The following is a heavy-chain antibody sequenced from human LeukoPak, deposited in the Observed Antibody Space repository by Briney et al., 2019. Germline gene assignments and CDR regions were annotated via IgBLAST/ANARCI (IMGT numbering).Heavy chain of an antibody. CDR1: GYTFTIYA. Sequence: ASVTVSCTASGYTFTIYAMNWVRQAPGQGLEWMGWINTNTGNPTYAQGFTGRFVFSLDTSDSTAYLQISSLKAEDTAVYYCARGGGGSSTSCLDPWGQGTLVTVSS. V-gene: IGHV7-4-1*02. CDR2: INTNTGNP. CDR3: ARGGGGSSTSCLDP. D-gene: IGHD2-2*01. J-gene: IGHJ5*02.